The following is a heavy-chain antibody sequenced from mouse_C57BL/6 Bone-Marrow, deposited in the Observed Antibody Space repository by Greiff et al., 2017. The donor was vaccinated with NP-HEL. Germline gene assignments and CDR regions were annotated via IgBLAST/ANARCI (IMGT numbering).Heavy chain of an antibody. J-gene: IGHJ4*01. CDR3: ASPYYYGDAMDY. CDR1: GFSLTSYG. Sequence: QVQLQQSGPGLVQPSQSLSITCTVSGFSLTSYGVHWVRQSPGKGLEWLGVIWSGGSTDYNAAFISRLSISKDNSKSQVFFKMNSPQADDTAIYYCASPYYYGDAMDYWGQGTSVTVSS. D-gene: IGHD2-1*01. V-gene: IGHV2-2*01. CDR2: IWSGGST.